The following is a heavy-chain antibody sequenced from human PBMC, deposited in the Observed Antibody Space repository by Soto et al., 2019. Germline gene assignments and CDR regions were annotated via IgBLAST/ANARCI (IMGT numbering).Heavy chain of an antibody. CDR3: ARRDTAMAFDY. J-gene: IGHJ4*02. D-gene: IGHD5-18*01. Sequence: PGETLKISCKGSGYSFTSYWIGWVRQMPGKGLEWMGIIYPGDSDTRYSPSFQGQVTISAXXXXXXXXXXXXXXXXXXTAMYYCARRDTAMAFDYWGQGTLVTVSS. CDR1: GYSFTSYW. V-gene: IGHV5-51*01. CDR2: IYPGDSDT.